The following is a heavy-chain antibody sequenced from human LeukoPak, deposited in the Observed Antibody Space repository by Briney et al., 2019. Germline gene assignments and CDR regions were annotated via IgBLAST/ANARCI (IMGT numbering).Heavy chain of an antibody. Sequence: GGPLRLSCAASGFTFSSYSMNWVRQAPGKGLEWVSSISSSSSYIYYADSVKGRFTISRDNAKNSLYLQMNSLRAEDTAVYYCAKPSNPNYYYYYMDVWGKGTTVTVS. D-gene: IGHD4-11*01. J-gene: IGHJ6*03. CDR1: GFTFSSYS. V-gene: IGHV3-21*01. CDR3: AKPSNPNYYYYYMDV. CDR2: ISSSSSYI.